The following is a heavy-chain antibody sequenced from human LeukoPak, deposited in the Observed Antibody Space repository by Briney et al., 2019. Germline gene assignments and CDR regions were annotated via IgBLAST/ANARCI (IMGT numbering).Heavy chain of an antibody. CDR3: ARAGSNYDSSGYGFDY. V-gene: IGHV4-34*01. Sequence: SETLSLTCAVYGGSFSGYYWSWIRQPPGKGLEWIGEINHSGSTNYNPSLKSRVTISVDTSKNQFSLKLSSVTAADTAVYYCARAGSNYDSSGYGFDYWGQGTLVTVSS. D-gene: IGHD3-22*01. J-gene: IGHJ4*02. CDR1: GGSFSGYY. CDR2: INHSGST.